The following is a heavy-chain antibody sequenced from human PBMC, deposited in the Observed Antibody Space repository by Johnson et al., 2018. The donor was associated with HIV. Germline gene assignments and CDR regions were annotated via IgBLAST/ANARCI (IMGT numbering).Heavy chain of an antibody. CDR2: ISSDGTTI. CDR3: ARDLGVATAKVNAFDI. Sequence: EQLVESGGGLVQPGGSLRLSCAASGFTFDDYGMSWVRQAPGKGLEWVSYISSDGTTIYDADSVKGRFTISRDNSKNTLYLQMNSLRAEDTAVYYCARDLGVATAKVNAFDIWGQGTMVTVSS. V-gene: IGHV3-48*01. J-gene: IGHJ3*02. D-gene: IGHD5-12*01. CDR1: GFTFDDYG.